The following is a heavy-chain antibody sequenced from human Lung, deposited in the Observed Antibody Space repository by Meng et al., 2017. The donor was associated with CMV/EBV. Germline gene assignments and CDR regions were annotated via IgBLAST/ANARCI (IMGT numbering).Heavy chain of an antibody. CDR1: GGSVSNGSYY. D-gene: IGHD2-2*01. CDR2: IYYSGST. J-gene: IGHJ4*02. V-gene: IGHV4-61*01. CDR3: ARDPRICSSTSCYGY. Sequence: SETLSLTCTVSGGSVSNGSYYWSWIRQPPGKGLEWIGYIYYSGSTNYNPSLKSRVTISVDTSKNQFSLRLSSVTAADTAVYYCARDPRICSSTSCYGYWGQGTLVTVSS.